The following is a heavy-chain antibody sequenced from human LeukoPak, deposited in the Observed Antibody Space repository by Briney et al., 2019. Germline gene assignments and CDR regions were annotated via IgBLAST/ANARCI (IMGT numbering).Heavy chain of an antibody. Sequence: GGSLRLSCAASGFTFSSYAMSWVRRAPGKGLEWVSTISGSGSSTYYADSVKGRFTISRDNSKNTLYLQMNSLRAEDTAIYYCAKRDSSNMAYFDPWGQGTLVTVSS. V-gene: IGHV3-23*01. J-gene: IGHJ5*02. D-gene: IGHD6-13*01. CDR1: GFTFSSYA. CDR3: AKRDSSNMAYFDP. CDR2: ISGSGSST.